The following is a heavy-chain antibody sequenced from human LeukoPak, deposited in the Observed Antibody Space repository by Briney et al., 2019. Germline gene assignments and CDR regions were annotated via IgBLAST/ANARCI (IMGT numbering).Heavy chain of an antibody. CDR3: ARGLEQWLVRRLDY. CDR1: GFTFSSYA. J-gene: IGHJ4*02. Sequence: GGSLRLSCAASGFTFSSYAMSWVRQAPGKGLEWVAVISYDGSNKYYADSVKGRFTISRDNSKNTLYLQMNSLRAEDTAVYYCARGLEQWLVRRLDYWGQGTLVTVSS. CDR2: ISYDGSNK. V-gene: IGHV3-30-3*01. D-gene: IGHD6-19*01.